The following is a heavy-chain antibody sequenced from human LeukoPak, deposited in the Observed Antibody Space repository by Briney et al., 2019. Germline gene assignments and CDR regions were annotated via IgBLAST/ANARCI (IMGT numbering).Heavy chain of an antibody. CDR3: ARAALYSSSWYEGPPY. J-gene: IGHJ4*02. V-gene: IGHV4-61*02. D-gene: IGHD6-13*01. CDR1: GGSISSGDHY. CDR2: IFTTGNT. Sequence: SQTLSLTCTVSGGSISSGDHYWTWIRQPAGKGLEWIGRIFTTGNTDYNPSLKSRVTISVDTSKNQFSLKLGSVTAADTAVYYCARAALYSSSWYEGPPYWGQGTLVTVSS.